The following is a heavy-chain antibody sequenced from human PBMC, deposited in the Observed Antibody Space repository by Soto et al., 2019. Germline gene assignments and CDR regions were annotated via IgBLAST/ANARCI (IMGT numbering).Heavy chain of an antibody. V-gene: IGHV4-59*01. CDR3: ARVVGKNYFDP. D-gene: IGHD1-7*01. CDR1: GGSISGYY. J-gene: IGHJ5*02. CDR2: IYYTGST. Sequence: SETLSLTCTVSGGSISGYYWSWIRQPPGKGLEWIGYIYYTGSTYYNPSLKSRVTISLDTSRNQFSLKLTSVTAADTAVYYCARVVGKNYFDPWDQGTLVTVSS.